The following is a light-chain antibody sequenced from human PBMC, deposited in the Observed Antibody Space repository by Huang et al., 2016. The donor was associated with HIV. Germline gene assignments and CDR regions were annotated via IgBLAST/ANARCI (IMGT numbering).Light chain of an antibody. V-gene: IGKV1-39*01. Sequence: IRMTQSPTSLSASVGDRVSIVCRASQSITTYLNWYQQKPGEAPKLLISSASTLHSGVPSRFSGSGSGTEFTLTIRGLQLDDFATYYCQQSYSALSSFGPGTRL. J-gene: IGKJ5*01. CDR2: SAS. CDR3: QQSYSALSS. CDR1: QSITTY.